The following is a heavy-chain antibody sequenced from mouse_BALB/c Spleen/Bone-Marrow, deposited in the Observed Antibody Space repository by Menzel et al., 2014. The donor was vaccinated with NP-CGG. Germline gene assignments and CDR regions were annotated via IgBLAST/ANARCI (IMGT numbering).Heavy chain of an antibody. V-gene: IGHV7-3*02. J-gene: IGHJ1*01. D-gene: IGHD1-2*01. CDR3: ARDNYYGYHWYFDV. CDR2: IRNKANGYTT. CDR1: GFTFTDYY. Sequence: EVQLVESGGGLVQPGGSLRLSCATSGFTFTDYYMSWVRQPPGKALEWLGFIRNKANGYTTEYSASVKGRFTISRDNSQSILYLQMNTLRAEDRATYYCARDNYYGYHWYFDVWGAGTTVTVSS.